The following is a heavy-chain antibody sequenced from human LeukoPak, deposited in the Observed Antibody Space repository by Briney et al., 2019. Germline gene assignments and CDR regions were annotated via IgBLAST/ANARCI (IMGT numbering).Heavy chain of an antibody. V-gene: IGHV4-61*02. Sequence: PSETLSLTCNVSGGSISSTNSYWGWIRQPPGKGLEWIGRIYTSGSTNYNPSLKSRVTISADTSKNQFSLILSSVTAADTAVYYCARRSGDIWGQGTMVTVSS. J-gene: IGHJ3*02. CDR1: GGSISSTNSY. CDR2: IYTSGST. CDR3: ARRSGDI.